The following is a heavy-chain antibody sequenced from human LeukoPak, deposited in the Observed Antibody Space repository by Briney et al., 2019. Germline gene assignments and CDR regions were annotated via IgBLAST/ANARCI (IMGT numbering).Heavy chain of an antibody. CDR3: ARKIPAGPFNWFDP. CDR1: GGSFSGYY. D-gene: IGHD2-2*01. J-gene: IGHJ5*02. CDR2: INHSGST. V-gene: IGHV4-34*01. Sequence: SETLSLTCAVYGGSFSGYYWSWIRQPPGKGLEWIGEINHSGSTNYNPSLKSRVTMSVDTSQNQFSLKLSSVTAADTAVYYCARKIPAGPFNWFDPWGQGTLVTVSS.